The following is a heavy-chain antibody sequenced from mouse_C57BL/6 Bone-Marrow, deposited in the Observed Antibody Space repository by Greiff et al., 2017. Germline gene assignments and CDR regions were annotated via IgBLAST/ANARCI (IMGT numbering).Heavy chain of an antibody. J-gene: IGHJ2*01. Sequence: EVQGVESGGGLVQPGESLKLSCESNEYEFPSHDMSWVRKTPEKRLELVAAINSDGGSTYYPDTMERRFIISRDNTKKTLYLQMSHLKSEDTAMYYCARDDVVSHFDYWGQGTTLTVSS. V-gene: IGHV5-2*01. CDR2: INSDGGST. D-gene: IGHD1-1*01. CDR3: ARDDVVSHFDY. CDR1: EYEFPSHD.